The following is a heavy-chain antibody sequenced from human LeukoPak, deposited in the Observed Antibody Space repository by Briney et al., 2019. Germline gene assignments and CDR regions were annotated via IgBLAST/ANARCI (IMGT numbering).Heavy chain of an antibody. CDR3: ARETSLGYCSGGSCYSYWFDP. Sequence: ASVKVSCKASGYTFTSYDINWVRQAPGQGLEWMGWMNPNSGNTDYAQKFQGRVTMTRNTSISTAYMELSSLRSEDTAVYYCARETSLGYCSGGSCYSYWFDPWGQRTLVTVSS. J-gene: IGHJ5*02. CDR2: MNPNSGNT. V-gene: IGHV1-8*01. D-gene: IGHD2-15*01. CDR1: GYTFTSYD.